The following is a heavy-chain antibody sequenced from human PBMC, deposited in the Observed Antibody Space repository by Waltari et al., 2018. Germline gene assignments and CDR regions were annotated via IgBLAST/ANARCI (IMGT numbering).Heavy chain of an antibody. CDR1: AFSFSGSW. CDR2: INPDGSGE. D-gene: IGHD3-10*01. V-gene: IGHV3-7*01. J-gene: IGHJ3*01. CDR3: ARDPAFGAFDF. Sequence: EVQLLESGGGLVQPGGSLRLSCSASAFSFSGSWMTWVRQAPGKGLEWVAEINPDGSGEYYVDSVNGRFTISRDNTKNSLYLQMNSLRPDDTAVYFCARDPAFGAFDFWGQGTVVTVSS.